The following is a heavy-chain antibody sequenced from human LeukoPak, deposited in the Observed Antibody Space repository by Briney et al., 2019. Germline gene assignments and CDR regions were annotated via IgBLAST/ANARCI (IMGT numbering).Heavy chain of an antibody. J-gene: IGHJ4*02. CDR3: ARRAGDYSHPYDY. V-gene: IGHV3-53*01. CDR1: GFIFDDYG. CDR2: IYSGGST. Sequence: GGSLRLSCVASGFIFDDYGMTWVRQAPGKGLEWVSFIYSGGSTYYTDSVKGRFTISRDNSKNTLYLQMNSLRAEDTAVYYCARRAGDYSHPYDYWGQGILVTVSS. D-gene: IGHD3-22*01.